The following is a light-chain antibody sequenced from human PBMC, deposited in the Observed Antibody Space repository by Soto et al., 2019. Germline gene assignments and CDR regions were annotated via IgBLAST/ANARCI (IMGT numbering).Light chain of an antibody. CDR2: DTS. CDR3: QQRNVWPPVT. V-gene: IGKV3-11*01. Sequence: EIVLTQSPDTLSVSPGEGATLSCRASQSVINYLAWYQQKPGQAPRLLIYDTSNRATGIPARFSGSGSGTDFTLAISSLEPEDSAVYYCQQRNVWPPVTFGQGTRLEIK. CDR1: QSVINY. J-gene: IGKJ5*01.